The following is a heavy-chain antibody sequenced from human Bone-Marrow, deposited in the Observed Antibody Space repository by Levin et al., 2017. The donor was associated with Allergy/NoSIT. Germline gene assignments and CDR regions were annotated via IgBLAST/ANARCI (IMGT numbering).Heavy chain of an antibody. J-gene: IGHJ5*02. CDR3: AGCVLYTNGWCNWFDP. CDR1: GFTFNTYA. D-gene: IGHD2-2*02. CDR2: ISGSGGST. Sequence: GGSLRLSCAASGFTFNTYAVNWVRQAPGKGLQWVSAISGSGGSTYYADSVKGRFTISRDNSKNMLYLQMNSLRAEDTAVYYCAGCVLYTNGWCNWFDPWGQGTLVTVSS. V-gene: IGHV3-23*01.